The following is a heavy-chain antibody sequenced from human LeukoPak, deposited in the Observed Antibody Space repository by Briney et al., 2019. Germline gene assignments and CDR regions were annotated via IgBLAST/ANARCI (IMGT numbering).Heavy chain of an antibody. V-gene: IGHV4-38-2*01. CDR1: GYSITSGYY. CDR2: ISHSGST. CDR3: ARSRVGDNVFDY. D-gene: IGHD1-26*01. Sequence: SETLSLTCAASGYSITSGYYRGWIRQPPGKGLEWIGIISHSGSTYYNPSLKSRVTISVDTSKNQFSLKLSSVTVADTAVYYCARSRVGDNVFDYWGQGTLVTVSS. J-gene: IGHJ4*02.